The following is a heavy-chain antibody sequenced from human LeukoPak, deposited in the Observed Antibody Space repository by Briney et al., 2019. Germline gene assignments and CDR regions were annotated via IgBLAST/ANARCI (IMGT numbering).Heavy chain of an antibody. J-gene: IGHJ4*02. V-gene: IGHV1-18*01. CDR3: ARDDSPYGSGSQVLDY. D-gene: IGHD3-10*01. CDR2: ISGYNGKT. Sequence: GASVKVSCKASGYTFNTYGITWVRQAPGQGLEWMGWISGYNGKTKYAQKLQDRVTMTTDTSTTTAYMELRSLRSDDTAVYYCARDDSPYGSGSQVLDYWGQGTLVTVSS. CDR1: GYTFNTYG.